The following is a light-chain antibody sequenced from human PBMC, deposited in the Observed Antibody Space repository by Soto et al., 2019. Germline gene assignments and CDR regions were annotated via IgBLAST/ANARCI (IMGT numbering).Light chain of an antibody. V-gene: IGLV7-46*01. CDR3: LLSYNGGPYV. CDR1: TGPVTSGHY. CDR2: DTD. Sequence: QSAVTQEPSVTVSPGGTVTLTCDSSTGPVTSGHYPYWFQQKPGQAPTTLIFDTDKRHPWTPARFSGALLGGKAALTLSGAQPDDEAEYYCLLSYNGGPYVFGTGTKLTVL. J-gene: IGLJ1*01.